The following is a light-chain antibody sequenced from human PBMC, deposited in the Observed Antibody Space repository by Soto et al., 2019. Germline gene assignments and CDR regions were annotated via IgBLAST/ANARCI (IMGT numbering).Light chain of an antibody. V-gene: IGKV3-20*01. CDR3: QQYGSSPWT. CDR2: GAS. CDR1: QSVSSNY. Sequence: EIVLTQSPGTLSLSPGERATLSCRASQSVSSNYLAWYQQKPGQAPRPLIYGASSRATGIPDRFSGSGAGTDFTLTISRLEPEDFAVYYCQQYGSSPWTFGQGTKVPIK. J-gene: IGKJ1*01.